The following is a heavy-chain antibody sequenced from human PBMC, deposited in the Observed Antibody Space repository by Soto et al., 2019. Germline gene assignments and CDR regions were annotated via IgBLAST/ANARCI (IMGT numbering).Heavy chain of an antibody. J-gene: IGHJ4*02. D-gene: IGHD1-26*01. Sequence: PGGSLRLSCEASGFTFSSYVMHWVRQAPGKGLEWVAVISYDGSKKYYADSVKGRFTISRDNSKSTLYLQMNSLRAEDRAVYYCANVEGGAYPDFDLWGQGTLVTVSS. CDR1: GFTFSSYV. CDR2: ISYDGSKK. CDR3: ANVEGGAYPDFDL. V-gene: IGHV3-30*18.